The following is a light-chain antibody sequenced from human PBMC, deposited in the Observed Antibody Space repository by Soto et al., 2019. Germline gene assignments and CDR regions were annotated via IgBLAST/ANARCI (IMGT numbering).Light chain of an antibody. CDR3: QQHETLIT. CDR2: GAS. V-gene: IGKV3-20*01. J-gene: IGKJ5*01. CDR1: QSVSSSY. Sequence: EIGLTQSPGALSLSRGERATLSCRASQSVSSSYLAWYQQKPGQAPRLLIYGASSRATGIPDRFSGSGSGTDFTLTISSLEPEDFAVYYCQQHETLITFGQGTRLEIK.